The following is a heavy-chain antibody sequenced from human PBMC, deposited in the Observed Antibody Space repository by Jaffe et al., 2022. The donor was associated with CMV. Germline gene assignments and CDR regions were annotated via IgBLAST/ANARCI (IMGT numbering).Heavy chain of an antibody. Sequence: QVQLVESGGGLVKSGESLSLSCTTSGFSFSDYYMIWIRQVPGKGLEFVSSISSRGTTKYYAESVEGRFTTSRDNARKSLFLQMNSLRAEDTAIYYCARSYGSSWYNPIRYWGQGTLVTVSS. V-gene: IGHV3-11*01. CDR1: GFSFSDYY. J-gene: IGHJ4*02. D-gene: IGHD6-13*01. CDR3: ARSYGSSWYNPIRY. CDR2: ISSRGTTK.